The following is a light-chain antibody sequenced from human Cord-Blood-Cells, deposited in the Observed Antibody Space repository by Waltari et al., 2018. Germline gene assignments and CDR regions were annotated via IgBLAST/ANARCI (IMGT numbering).Light chain of an antibody. J-gene: IGKJ1*01. V-gene: IGKV3-20*01. CDR3: QQYGSSVWT. CDR2: GAS. CDR1: QSVSSSY. Sequence: EIVLTQSPGTLSLSPGERATLSCRASQSVSSSYLAWYQQKPGQAPRLLIYGASSRATGIPDRVSGSGSGTDFTLTISRREPEDFAVYYCQQYGSSVWTFGQGTKVEIK.